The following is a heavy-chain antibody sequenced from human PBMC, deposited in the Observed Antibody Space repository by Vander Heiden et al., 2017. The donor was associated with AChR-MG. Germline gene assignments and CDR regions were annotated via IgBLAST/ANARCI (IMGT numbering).Heavy chain of an antibody. CDR1: GFTFSSFS. CDR3: ARDLEDSSGWYRPYFDY. CDR2: ISSSSSTI. Sequence: EVQLLEYGGGLVQPGGSLRLYCAAPGFTFSSFSMNWVRQAPGKGLEWVSYISSSSSTIYYADSVKGRFTISRDNAKNSLYLQMNSLRAEDTAVYYCARDLEDSSGWYRPYFDYWGQVTLVTVSS. D-gene: IGHD6-19*01. V-gene: IGHV3-48*01. J-gene: IGHJ4*02.